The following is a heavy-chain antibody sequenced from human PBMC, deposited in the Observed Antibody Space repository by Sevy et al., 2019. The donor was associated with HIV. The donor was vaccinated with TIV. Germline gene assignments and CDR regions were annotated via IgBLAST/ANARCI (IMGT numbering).Heavy chain of an antibody. D-gene: IGHD6-19*01. J-gene: IGHJ4*02. V-gene: IGHV3-49*04. CDR2: IKTKTYGGTT. Sequence: GGSLRLSCTASGFTFSDYAMSWVRQAPVKGLEWVGFIKTKTYGGTTEYAASVKGRFIISRDDSKNIAYLQMNSLKTEDTAVYYCTRDLYGSGWFYFDYWGQGTLVTVSS. CDR1: GFTFSDYA. CDR3: TRDLYGSGWFYFDY.